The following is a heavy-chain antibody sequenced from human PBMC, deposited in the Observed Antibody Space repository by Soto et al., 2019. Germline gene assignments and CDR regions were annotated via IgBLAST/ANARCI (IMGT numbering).Heavy chain of an antibody. J-gene: IGHJ6*03. D-gene: IGHD2-2*01. V-gene: IGHV4-34*01. CDR3: ARGKYCSSTSCYVSSRPYYYYYYMDV. CDR1: GGSFSGYY. Sequence: PSEPLSLTCAVYGGSFSGYYCSWIRQPPGKGLEWIGEINHSGSTNYNPSLKSRVTISVDTSKNQLSLKLSSVTAADTAVYYCARGKYCSSTSCYVSSRPYYYYYYMDVWGKGTTVTVSS. CDR2: INHSGST.